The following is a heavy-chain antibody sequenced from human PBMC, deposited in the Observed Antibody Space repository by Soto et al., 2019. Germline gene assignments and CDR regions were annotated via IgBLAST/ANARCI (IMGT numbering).Heavy chain of an antibody. V-gene: IGHV3-23*01. J-gene: IGHJ3*01. CDR2: ISAGVDST. CDR3: AMRV. CDR1: GFTFSNYP. Sequence: PWGSLRLSCATSGFTFSNYPMNWVRQAPGKGLEWVSGISAGVDSTYYADSVKGRFTIFRDNSKNSAYLQMNSLRAEDTAVYYCAMRVWGHGTMVTV.